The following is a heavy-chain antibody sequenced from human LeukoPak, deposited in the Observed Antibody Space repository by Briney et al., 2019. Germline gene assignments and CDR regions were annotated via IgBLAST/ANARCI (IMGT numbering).Heavy chain of an antibody. CDR1: GGSFSGYY. J-gene: IGHJ4*02. V-gene: IGHV4-34*01. CDR3: ARGGQQLVYGY. D-gene: IGHD6-13*01. Sequence: SETLSLTCAVYGGSFSGYYWSWIRQPPGKGLEWIGEISHSGSTNYNPSLKSRVTISVDTSKNQFSLKLSSVTAADTAVYYCARGGQQLVYGYWGQGTLVTVSS. CDR2: ISHSGST.